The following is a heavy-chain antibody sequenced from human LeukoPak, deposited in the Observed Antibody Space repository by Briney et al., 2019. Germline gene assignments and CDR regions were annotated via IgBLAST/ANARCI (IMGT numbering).Heavy chain of an antibody. D-gene: IGHD3-22*01. CDR2: ISADNGNT. J-gene: IGHJ4*02. CDR1: GYTFTSYG. Sequence: GASVKVSCKASGYTFTSYGISWVRQAPGQGLEWMGWISADNGNTKYAQKLQGRVTMTTDTSTSTGYMELRSLRSDDTAVYYCARDPEMQYYDSSGYYGEELFDYWGQGTLVTVSS. V-gene: IGHV1-18*01. CDR3: ARDPEMQYYDSSGYYGEELFDY.